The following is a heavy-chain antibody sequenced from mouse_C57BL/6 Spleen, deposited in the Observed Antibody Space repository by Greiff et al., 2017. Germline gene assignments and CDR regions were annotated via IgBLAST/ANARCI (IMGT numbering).Heavy chain of an antibody. Sequence: VQLQQSGPVLVKPGASVKMSCKASGYTFTDYYMNWVKQSHGKSLEWIGVINPYNGGTSYNQKFKGKATLTVDKSSSTAYMELNSLTSEDSAVYYCARDYGSSKGAYWGQGTLVTVSA. CDR2: INPYNGGT. D-gene: IGHD1-1*01. CDR1: GYTFTDYY. J-gene: IGHJ3*01. V-gene: IGHV1-19*01. CDR3: ARDYGSSKGAY.